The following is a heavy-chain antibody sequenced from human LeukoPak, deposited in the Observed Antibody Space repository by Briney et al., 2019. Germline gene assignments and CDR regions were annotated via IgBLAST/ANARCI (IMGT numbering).Heavy chain of an antibody. D-gene: IGHD3-10*01. CDR2: INWNGGST. CDR1: GFTFDDYG. CDR3: ARAMAERRTYYMDV. J-gene: IGHJ6*03. V-gene: IGHV3-20*04. Sequence: GGSLRLSCAASGFTFDDYGMSWVRQAPGKGLEWVSGINWNGGSTGYADSVKGRFTISRDNAKNSLYLQMNSLRAEGTALYYCARAMAERRTYYMDVWGKGTTVTVSS.